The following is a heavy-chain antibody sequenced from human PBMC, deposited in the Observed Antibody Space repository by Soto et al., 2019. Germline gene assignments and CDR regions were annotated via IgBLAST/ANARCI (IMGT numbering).Heavy chain of an antibody. CDR1: GGTFSSYA. CDR3: ARSQGSSTSLEIYYYYYYGMDV. D-gene: IGHD2-2*01. CDR2: IIPSSGTA. Sequence: QVQLVQSGAEVKKPGSSVKVSCKASGGTFSSYAISWVRQAPGQGLEWMGGIIPSSGTANYAQKFQGRVTITADESTRTAYLKLSSLRSEDTAVYYCARSQGSSTSLEIYYYYYYGMDVWGQGTTVTVSS. V-gene: IGHV1-69*01. J-gene: IGHJ6*02.